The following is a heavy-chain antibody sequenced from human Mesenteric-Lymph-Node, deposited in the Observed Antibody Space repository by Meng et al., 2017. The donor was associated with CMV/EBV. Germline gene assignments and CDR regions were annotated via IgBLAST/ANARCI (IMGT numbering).Heavy chain of an antibody. J-gene: IGHJ3*02. CDR3: AKDLYNWNSHDAFDI. CDR2: IWFEGSNM. V-gene: IGHV3-30*02. Sequence: GESLKISCAASGFTFDDYAMYWVRQAPGKGLEWVALIWFEGSNMYYADSVKGRFTISRDNSKNTLYLQMNSLRAEDTAVYYCAKDLYNWNSHDAFDIWGQGTMVTVSS. D-gene: IGHD1-7*01. CDR1: GFTFDDYA.